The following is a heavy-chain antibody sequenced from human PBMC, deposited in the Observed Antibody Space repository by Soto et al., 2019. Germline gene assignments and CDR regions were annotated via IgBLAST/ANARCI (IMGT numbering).Heavy chain of an antibody. D-gene: IGHD4-17*01. Sequence: SETLSLTCAVYGGSFSKYYWTWIRQPPGKGLEWIGEVTHNGSTTYHPSLKSRVTISVYTSKNQFSLRLSSMTAADTAVYYCARFSDYGDHYYYGLDVWGQGTTVTVS. V-gene: IGHV4-34*01. CDR1: GGSFSKYY. CDR3: ARFSDYGDHYYYGLDV. CDR2: VTHNGST. J-gene: IGHJ6*02.